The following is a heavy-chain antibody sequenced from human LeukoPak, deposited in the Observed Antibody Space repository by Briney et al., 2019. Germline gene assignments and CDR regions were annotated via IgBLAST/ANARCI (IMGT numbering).Heavy chain of an antibody. CDR3: ARSLGGYADS. J-gene: IGHJ4*02. D-gene: IGHD3-16*01. V-gene: IGHV3-64*02. CDR1: GFTFSHNG. Sequence: GGTLRLSCAASGFTFSHNGMYWVRQAPGKELEYVSAITGDGGSTYYADSVKGRFIISRDNPKNTVYLQMGSLRAEDMAVYYCARSLGGYADSWGQGTLVTVSS. CDR2: ITGDGGST.